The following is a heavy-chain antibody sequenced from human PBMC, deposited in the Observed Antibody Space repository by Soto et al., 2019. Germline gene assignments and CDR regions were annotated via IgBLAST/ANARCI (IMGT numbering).Heavy chain of an antibody. J-gene: IGHJ6*02. V-gene: IGHV4-31*03. CDR2: IFNRGSS. Sequence: SLSRTCIDTGGGRSSGVYYWTYIRQQKVLAWIGYIFNRGSSYYNPSFKCRITISVDTSKNHFSLKLSSVTDAHTAVYSCARDTGPSYNYDGIDVWRQGSTFTVSS. D-gene: IGHD3-10*01. CDR1: GGGRSSGVYY. CDR3: ARDTGPSYNYDGIDV.